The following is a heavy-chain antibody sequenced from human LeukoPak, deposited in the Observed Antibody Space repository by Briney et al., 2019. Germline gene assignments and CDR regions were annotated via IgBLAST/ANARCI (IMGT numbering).Heavy chain of an antibody. D-gene: IGHD4-11*01. J-gene: IGHJ4*02. CDR1: GGSISSYY. V-gene: IGHV4-59*08. CDR2: ISYSGST. Sequence: SETLSLTCTVSGGSISSYYWSWIRQPPGKGLEWIGYISYSGSTNYNPSLKSRVTISVDTSKNQFSLKLSSVTAADTAVYYCARHDYSNPRVDYWGQGALVTVSS. CDR3: ARHDYSNPRVDY.